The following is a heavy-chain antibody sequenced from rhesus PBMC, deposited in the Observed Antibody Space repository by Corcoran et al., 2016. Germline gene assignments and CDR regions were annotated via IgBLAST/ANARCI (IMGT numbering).Heavy chain of an antibody. J-gene: IGHJ5-1*01. V-gene: IGHV1S9*01. Sequence: QVQLVQSGAEVKEPGASAKLSCKASGYTFTSYYVNWVRPAPGQVLEWMGWKNPRNGKLGYAKSVQGRITMTRDTSSNTGYMELRSLRSEDTAVYFCTRDRQLRRFDVWGPGVLVTVSS. CDR1: GYTFTSYY. D-gene: IGHD1-26*01. CDR3: TRDRQLRRFDV. CDR2: KNPRNGKL.